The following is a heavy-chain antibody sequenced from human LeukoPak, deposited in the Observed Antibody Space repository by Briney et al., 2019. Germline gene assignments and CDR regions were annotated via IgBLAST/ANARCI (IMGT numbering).Heavy chain of an antibody. Sequence: GASVKVSCKASGYTFSSYGISWVRQAPGQGLEWMGWISGYNGNINYAQNLQGRVTMTTDTFTSTAYMELRSLRSDDTAVYYCARDRLHSYGYYGMDVWGQGTTVTVSS. V-gene: IGHV1-18*01. J-gene: IGHJ6*02. CDR2: ISGYNGNI. CDR3: ARDRLHSYGYYGMDV. CDR1: GYTFSSYG. D-gene: IGHD5-18*01.